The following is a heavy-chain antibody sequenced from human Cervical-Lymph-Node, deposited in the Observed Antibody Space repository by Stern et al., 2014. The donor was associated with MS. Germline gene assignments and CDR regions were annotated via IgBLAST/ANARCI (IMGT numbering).Heavy chain of an antibody. CDR1: EFTFSDYY. CDR2: ISGGGSVI. V-gene: IGHV3-11*01. J-gene: IGHJ4*02. CDR3: ARVRGRQYFDY. Sequence: DQLVESGGGLVKPAGSLRLSCAASEFTFSDYYMIWIRQAPGKGLEWVSFISGGGSVIYYADSVKGRFTISRDNAKNTLYLQMNSLRAEDTAVYYCARVRGRQYFDYWGQGTLVTVSS.